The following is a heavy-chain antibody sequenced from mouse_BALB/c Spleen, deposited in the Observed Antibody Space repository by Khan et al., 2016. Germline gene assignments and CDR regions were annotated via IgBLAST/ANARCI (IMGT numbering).Heavy chain of an antibody. V-gene: IGHV1-9*01. D-gene: IGHD1-1*01. CDR2: ILPGGGTT. J-gene: IGHJ3*01. CDR1: GYTFRSYW. CDR3: ASRRDYGSSPAWFAY. Sequence: QVQLKESGAELMKPGASVKISCKATGYTFRSYWIEWVKQRPGHGLEWIGEILPGGGTTNYNEKFPGKAIFTADSSSNTAYMQFSSLKSEDSAVYYCASRRDYGSSPAWFAYWGQGTLVTVSA.